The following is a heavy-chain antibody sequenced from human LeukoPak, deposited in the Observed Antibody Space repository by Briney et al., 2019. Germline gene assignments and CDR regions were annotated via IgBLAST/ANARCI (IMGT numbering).Heavy chain of an antibody. V-gene: IGHV1-8*01. Sequence: GASVKVSCKVSGYTFTSYDINWVRQATGQGLEWMGWMNPNSGNTGYAQKFQGRVTMTRNTSISTAYMELSSLRSEDTAVYYCARVVGAAAGMNAFDIWGQGTMVTVSS. CDR2: MNPNSGNT. CDR3: ARVVGAAAGMNAFDI. J-gene: IGHJ3*02. D-gene: IGHD6-13*01. CDR1: GYTFTSYD.